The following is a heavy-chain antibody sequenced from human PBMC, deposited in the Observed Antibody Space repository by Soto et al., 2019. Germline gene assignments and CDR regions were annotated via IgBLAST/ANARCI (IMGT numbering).Heavy chain of an antibody. D-gene: IGHD4-17*01. V-gene: IGHV3-30*18. CDR1: GFIFRKCA. CDR2: ISYDGSDK. CDR3: AKAYGHYYHYTGMDV. J-gene: IGHJ6*02. Sequence: GGSLRLSCAASGFIFRKCAMHWVRQAPGKGLEWVAVISYDGSDKYYAESVKGRFTISRDNSKNTLYLQMNSLRPEDTAVYYCAKAYGHYYHYTGMDVWGQGTKVTASS.